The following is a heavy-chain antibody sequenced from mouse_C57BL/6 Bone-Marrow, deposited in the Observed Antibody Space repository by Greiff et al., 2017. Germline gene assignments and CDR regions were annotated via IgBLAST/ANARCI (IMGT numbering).Heavy chain of an antibody. J-gene: IGHJ3*01. D-gene: IGHD1-1*01. CDR2: IYPGSGST. CDR1: GYTFTSYW. V-gene: IGHV1-55*01. CDR3: ARDGFAY. Sequence: QVQLQQSGAELVKPGASVKMSCKASGYTFTSYWITWVKQRPGQGLEWIGDIYPGSGSTNYNEKFKSKAPLTVDTSSSTAYMQLSSLTSEDSAVYYCARDGFAYWGQGTLVTVSA.